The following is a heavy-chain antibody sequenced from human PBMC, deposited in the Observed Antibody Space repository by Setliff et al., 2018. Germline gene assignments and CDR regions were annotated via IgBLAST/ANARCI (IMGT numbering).Heavy chain of an antibody. J-gene: IGHJ5*02. CDR3: ARGHCSSGECPNYFDP. D-gene: IGHD2-15*01. Sequence: SETLSLTCTVSGGSMIGGHYYWSWIRQLPGKGLEWIAYIYYSGNTYYNPSLKSRVTISVDTSKNQFSLKINSVTAAETAVYYCARGHCSSGECPNYFDPWGQGTQVTVSS. CDR2: IYYSGNT. CDR1: GGSMIGGHYY. V-gene: IGHV4-31*03.